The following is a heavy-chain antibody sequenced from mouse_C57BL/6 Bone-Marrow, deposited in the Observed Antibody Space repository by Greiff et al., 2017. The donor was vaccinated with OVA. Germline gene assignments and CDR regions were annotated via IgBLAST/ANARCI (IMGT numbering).Heavy chain of an antibody. CDR2: IYPRSGNT. Sequence: VMLVESGAELARPGASVKLSCKASGYTFTSYGISWVKQRTGQGLEWIGEIYPRSGNTYYNEKFKGKATLTADKSSSTAYMELRSLTSEDSAVYFCARSGFDYWGQGTTLKSPQ. J-gene: IGHJ2*01. V-gene: IGHV1-81*01. D-gene: IGHD1-3*01. CDR1: GYTFTSYG. CDR3: ARSGFDY.